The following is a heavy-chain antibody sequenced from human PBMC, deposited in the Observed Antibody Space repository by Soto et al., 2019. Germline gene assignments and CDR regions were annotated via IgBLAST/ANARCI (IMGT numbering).Heavy chain of an antibody. J-gene: IGHJ4*02. CDR3: ARFMAEGGSTMYYFDY. CDR2: LIPIFGTA. V-gene: IGHV1-69*01. CDR1: VGTFSSYA. D-gene: IGHD5-12*01. Sequence: QVQLVQSGAEVKKPGSSVKVSCQASVGTFSSYAISWVRHGPGQGLEWMGGLIPIFGTANYARKFQGRVTITADESTSKAYRELSSLRSEDTAVYYCARFMAEGGSTMYYFDYWGQGTLVTVSS.